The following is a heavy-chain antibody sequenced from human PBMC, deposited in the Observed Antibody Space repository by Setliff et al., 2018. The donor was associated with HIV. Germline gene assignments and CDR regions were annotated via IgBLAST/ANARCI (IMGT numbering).Heavy chain of an antibody. CDR2: VNLTKTL. Sequence: SETLSLTCAVYGGSLNDYSWNWIRQSPGKGLEWIGEVNLTKTLNYNPSLESRITISVDTSKKQFSLSLSSVTASDTAVYFCARAIVKTGYHTKSRVFDYWGQGTLVTVSS. CDR3: ARAIVKTGYHTKSRVFDY. V-gene: IGHV4-34*01. CDR1: GGSLNDYS. J-gene: IGHJ4*02. D-gene: IGHD3-9*01.